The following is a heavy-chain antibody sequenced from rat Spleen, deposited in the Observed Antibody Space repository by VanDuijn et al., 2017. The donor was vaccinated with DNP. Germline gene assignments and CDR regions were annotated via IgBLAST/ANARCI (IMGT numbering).Heavy chain of an antibody. CDR1: GFTFSDYY. V-gene: IGHV5-22*01. CDR3: ARQGPGITTRYFDY. J-gene: IGHJ2*01. D-gene: IGHD1-4*01. CDR2: ISYDGGST. Sequence: EVQLVESGGGLVQPGRSLKLSCAASGFTFSDYYMAWVRQAPTKGLEWVAYISYDGGSTYYGDSVKGRFTISRDNAKSTLYLQMNSLRSEDIATYYCARQGPGITTRYFDYWGQGVMVTVSS.